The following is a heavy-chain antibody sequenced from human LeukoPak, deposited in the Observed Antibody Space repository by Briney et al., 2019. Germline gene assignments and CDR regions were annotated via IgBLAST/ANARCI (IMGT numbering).Heavy chain of an antibody. CDR1: GGSTSSSNW. J-gene: IGHJ5*02. CDR3: ACRLTYYYDSSGPLSFARGGTWFDP. CDR2: IYHSGST. D-gene: IGHD3-22*01. V-gene: IGHV4-4*02. Sequence: PSETLSLTCAVSGGSTSSSNWWSWVRQPPGKGLEWIGEIYHSGSTKYNRSLKSRVTISVDKSKNQFSLKLSSVTAADTAVYYCACRLTYYYDSSGPLSFARGGTWFDPWGQGTLVTVSS.